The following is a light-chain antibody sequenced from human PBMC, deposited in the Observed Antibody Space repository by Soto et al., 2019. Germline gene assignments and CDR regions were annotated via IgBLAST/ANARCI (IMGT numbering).Light chain of an antibody. Sequence: QSVLTQSPSASGTPGQSVSISCSGSSSNIGSNTVNWYQQLPGTAPKLLIYSNKQRPSGVPDRFSGSKSGTSASLAVSGLQSEDEAVYYCAAWDDSLSGVVFGVGTKLTVL. CDR1: SSNIGSNT. V-gene: IGLV1-44*01. CDR3: AAWDDSLSGVV. CDR2: SNK. J-gene: IGLJ3*02.